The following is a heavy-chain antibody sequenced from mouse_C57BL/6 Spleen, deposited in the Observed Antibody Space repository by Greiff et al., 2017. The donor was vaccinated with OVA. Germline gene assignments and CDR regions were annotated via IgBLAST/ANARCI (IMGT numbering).Heavy chain of an antibody. CDR1: GYTFTSYW. J-gene: IGHJ1*03. Sequence: QVQLQQPGTELVKPGASVKLSCKASGYTFTSYWMHWVKQRPGQGLEWIGNINPSNGGTNYNEKFKSKATLTVDKSSSTAYMQLSSLTSEDSAVYYCARSRTTVVASEDFDVWGTGTTVTVSS. D-gene: IGHD1-1*01. V-gene: IGHV1-53*01. CDR3: ARSRTTVVASEDFDV. CDR2: INPSNGGT.